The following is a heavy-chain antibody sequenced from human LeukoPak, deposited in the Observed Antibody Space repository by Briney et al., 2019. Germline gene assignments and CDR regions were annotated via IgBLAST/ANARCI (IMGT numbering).Heavy chain of an antibody. D-gene: IGHD3-22*01. CDR1: GFTFSSYA. CDR2: ISGSGGST. J-gene: IGHJ4*02. Sequence: AGGSLRVYCAASGFTFSSYAMSWVRQAPGKGLEWVSAISGSGGSTYYADSVKGRFTISRDNSKNTLYLQMNSLRAEDTAVYYCAKENYYDSSSDYWGQGTLVTVSS. CDR3: AKENYYDSSSDY. V-gene: IGHV3-23*01.